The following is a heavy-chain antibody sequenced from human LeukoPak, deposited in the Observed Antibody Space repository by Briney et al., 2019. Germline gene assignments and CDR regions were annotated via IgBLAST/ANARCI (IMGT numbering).Heavy chain of an antibody. V-gene: IGHV3-23*01. J-gene: IGHJ1*01. CDR3: AKVGWYGDLEH. CDR1: GFPFGTYG. Sequence: PGGSLRLSCAGSGFPFGTYGMTWVRHAPGRGLEWVATISGSGVSIYYADSVKDRFTISRDNNENTVSLQMNSLRVEDTALYYCAKVGWYGDLEHWGQGTQVAVSS. D-gene: IGHD3-10*01. CDR2: ISGSGVSI.